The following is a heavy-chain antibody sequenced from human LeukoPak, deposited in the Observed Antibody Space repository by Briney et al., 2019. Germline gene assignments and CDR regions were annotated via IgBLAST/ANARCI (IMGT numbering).Heavy chain of an antibody. CDR1: GYTFTELC. CDR2: CDPEDGET. D-gene: IGHD3-22*01. J-gene: IGHJ3*02. CDR3: ATFVPDSESSKYYIHAFHI. Sequence: ASVKVSCKVSGYTFTELCIHWVRQAPGKGLEWMGGCDPEDGETLYAQKFHGRVTMTEDPSTDTAYMELSNLRTEDTAVYYCATFVPDSESSKYYIHAFHIWGRGTTVSVS. V-gene: IGHV1-24*01.